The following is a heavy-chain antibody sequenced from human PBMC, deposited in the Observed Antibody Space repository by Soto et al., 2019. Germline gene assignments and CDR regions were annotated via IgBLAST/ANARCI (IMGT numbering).Heavy chain of an antibody. CDR1: GGSISSGGYY. CDR3: ATSIVVVAAINY. Sequence: QVQLQESGPGLVKPSQTLSLTCTVSGGSISSGGYYWSWIRQHAGKGLEWIGYIYYSGSTYYNPSLKSRVTISVDTSKNQFSLKLSSVTAADTAVYYCATSIVVVAAINYWGQGTLVTVSS. J-gene: IGHJ4*02. CDR2: IYYSGST. D-gene: IGHD2-15*01. V-gene: IGHV4-31*03.